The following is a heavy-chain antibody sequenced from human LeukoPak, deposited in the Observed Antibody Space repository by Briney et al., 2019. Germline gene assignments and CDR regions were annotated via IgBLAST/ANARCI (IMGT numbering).Heavy chain of an antibody. V-gene: IGHV4-61*02. J-gene: IGHJ4*02. CDR3: ARDRGLGY. CDR2: IYTSGST. D-gene: IGHD3-10*01. CDR1: GGSISSGSYY. Sequence: SETLSLTCTVSGGSISSGSYYWSWLRQPAGTGLEWIGRIYTSGSTNYNPSLKSRVTISVDTSKNQFSLKLSSVTAADTAVYYCARDRGLGYWGQGTLVTVSS.